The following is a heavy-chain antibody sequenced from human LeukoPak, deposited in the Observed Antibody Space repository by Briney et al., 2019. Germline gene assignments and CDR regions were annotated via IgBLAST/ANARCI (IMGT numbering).Heavy chain of an antibody. D-gene: IGHD6-13*01. CDR1: GFTFSSYA. Sequence: GGSLRLSCAASGFTFSSYAMHWVRQAPGKGLEWVAAISYDGSNRYYVDPVKGRFTISRDNSKNTLYLQMNSLRTEDTAVYYCVRLTAAGRRTDFDYWGQGTLVTVSS. J-gene: IGHJ4*02. CDR2: ISYDGSNR. CDR3: VRLTAAGRRTDFDY. V-gene: IGHV3-30*04.